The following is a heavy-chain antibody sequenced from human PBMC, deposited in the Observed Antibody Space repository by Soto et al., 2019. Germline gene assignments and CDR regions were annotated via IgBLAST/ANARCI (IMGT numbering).Heavy chain of an antibody. CDR2: IIPIFGTA. J-gene: IGHJ4*02. CDR1: GGTFSSYA. D-gene: IGHD6-19*01. CDR3: ARDGSYSSGWWSY. Sequence: SVKVSCKASGGTFSSYAISWVRQAPGQGLEWMGGIIPIFGTANYAQKFQGRVTITADESTSTAYMELSSLRSEDTAVYYCARDGSYSSGWWSYWGQGTLVTVSS. V-gene: IGHV1-69*13.